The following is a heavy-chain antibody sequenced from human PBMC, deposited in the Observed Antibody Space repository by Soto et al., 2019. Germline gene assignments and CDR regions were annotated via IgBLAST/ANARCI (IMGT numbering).Heavy chain of an antibody. Sequence: QVQLVESGGGVVQPGRSLRLSCAASGFTFSSYGMHWVRQAPGKGLEWVAVIWYDGSNKYYADSVKGRFTISRDNSKNTLYLQMNSLRAEDTAVYYCARDRGTPGYSYAASDYWGQGTLVTVSS. CDR1: GFTFSSYG. CDR3: ARDRGTPGYSYAASDY. V-gene: IGHV3-33*01. CDR2: IWYDGSNK. J-gene: IGHJ4*02. D-gene: IGHD5-18*01.